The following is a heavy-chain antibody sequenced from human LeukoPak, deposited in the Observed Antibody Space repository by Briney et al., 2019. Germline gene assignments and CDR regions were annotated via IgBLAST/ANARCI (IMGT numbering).Heavy chain of an antibody. CDR1: GFTFSTFA. Sequence: PGGSLRLSCAASGFTFSTFAMIWVRQPPGKGLEWVSAISGSGGSTYYADSVKGRFTISRDNSKNTLYLQMNSLRAEDAAVYYCAKLRGGTTRNSYDYWGQGTLVTVSS. CDR3: AKLRGGTTRNSYDY. J-gene: IGHJ4*02. V-gene: IGHV3-23*01. D-gene: IGHD1-7*01. CDR2: ISGSGGST.